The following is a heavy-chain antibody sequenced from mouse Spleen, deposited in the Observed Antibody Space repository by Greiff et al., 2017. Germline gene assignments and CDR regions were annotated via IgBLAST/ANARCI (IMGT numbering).Heavy chain of an antibody. J-gene: IGHJ2*01. CDR2: IYPGGGYT. V-gene: IGHV1-63*01. CDR3: AREGLGRDFDY. Sequence: QGKLQQSGAELVRPGPSVKMSCKASGYTFTNYWIGWAKQRPGHGLEWIGDIYPGGGYTNYNEKFKGKATLTADKSSSTAYMQFSSLTSEDSAIYYCAREGLGRDFDYWGQGTTLTVSS. CDR1: GYTFTNYW. D-gene: IGHD4-1*01.